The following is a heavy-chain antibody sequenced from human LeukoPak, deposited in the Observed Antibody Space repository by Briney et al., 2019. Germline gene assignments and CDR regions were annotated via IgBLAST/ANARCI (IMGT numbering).Heavy chain of an antibody. D-gene: IGHD3-10*01. J-gene: IGHJ4*02. CDR2: IIPIFGTA. CDR3: ASDLSPGAYFDY. V-gene: IGHV1-69*05. Sequence: ASVKVSCKASGGTFSSYAISWVRQAPGQGLEWMGGIIPIFGTANYAQKFQGGVTITTDESTSTAYMELSSLRSEDTAVYYCASDLSPGAYFDYWGQGTLVTVSS. CDR1: GGTFSSYA.